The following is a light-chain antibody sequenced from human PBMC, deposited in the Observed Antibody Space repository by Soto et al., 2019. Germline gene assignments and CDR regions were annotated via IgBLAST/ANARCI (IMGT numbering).Light chain of an antibody. Sequence: QSVLTQPASVSGSPGQSITISCTGTSSDVGHYNLVSWYQQHPAKAPKVPLFEDNQRPSGVCDRFSASKSGNTASLTISGLQAEDEADYYCCSYAGVSTLVFGGGTQLTVL. CDR2: EDN. CDR1: SSDVGHYNL. J-gene: IGLJ2*01. V-gene: IGLV2-23*01. CDR3: CSYAGVSTLV.